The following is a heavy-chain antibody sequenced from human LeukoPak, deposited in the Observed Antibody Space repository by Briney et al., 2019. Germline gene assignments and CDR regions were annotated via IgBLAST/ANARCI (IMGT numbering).Heavy chain of an antibody. J-gene: IGHJ6*03. D-gene: IGHD6-6*01. CDR1: GDSVSSNSAA. V-gene: IGHV6-1*01. CDR3: VNTFLSSSSYHYYMDV. CDR2: TYYRSKRYN. Sequence: SQTLSLTCVISGDSVSSNSAAWNWVRQSPSRGLEWLGRTYYRSKRYNDYAVSVKSRITINADTSKNQFSLQLNSVTPEDTAVYYCVNTFLSSSSYHYYMDVWGKGTTVTVSS.